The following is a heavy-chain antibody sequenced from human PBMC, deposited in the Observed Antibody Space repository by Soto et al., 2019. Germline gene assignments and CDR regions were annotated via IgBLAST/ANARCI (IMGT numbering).Heavy chain of an antibody. CDR1: CGSITSSTW. V-gene: IGHV4-4*02. D-gene: IGHD3-10*01. CDR2: IYHSGST. Sequence: SETLSLTCAVSCGSITSSTWWSGVRQPPGKGLEWIGEIYHSGSTNYNPSLKSRVTISVDKSKNHFSLKLSSVTAADTAVYYCARGRGVLWFGELFTGFYYYGMDVWGQGTTVT. CDR3: ARGRGVLWFGELFTGFYYYGMDV. J-gene: IGHJ6*02.